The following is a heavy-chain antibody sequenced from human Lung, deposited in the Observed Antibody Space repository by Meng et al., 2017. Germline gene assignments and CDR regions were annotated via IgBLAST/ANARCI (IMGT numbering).Heavy chain of an antibody. V-gene: IGHV1-2*06. D-gene: IGHD6-13*01. J-gene: IGHJ4*02. CDR1: GYTFAAYW. Sequence: VQLRQSGAEVKKPCASVKLSCKPSGYTFAAYWIHWLRHAPGQGLEWMGRIDPNNDHTQYAQNFQGRVTMTSDTSISTVYMELNGLRSDDTAVYYCARDEDISAAGKLFGDYWGQGTLVTVSS. CDR3: ARDEDISAAGKLFGDY. CDR2: IDPNNDHT.